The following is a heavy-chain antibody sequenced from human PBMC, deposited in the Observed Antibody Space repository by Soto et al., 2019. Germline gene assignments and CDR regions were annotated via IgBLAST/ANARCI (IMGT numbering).Heavy chain of an antibody. V-gene: IGHV1-18*01. CDR2: ISTYNGDT. D-gene: IGHD2-15*01. J-gene: IGHJ6*02. CDR1: GYSFTTYG. CDR3: AREGSSPYYYYGMDV. Sequence: QVQLVQSGAEVKKPGASVKVSCKASGYSFTTYGIAWVRQAPGQGLEWMGWISTYNGDTDYAQNLQGRVIMTTDTATTTAYMELRSLRSDDTAGYYCAREGSSPYYYYGMDVWSQGTTVSVSS.